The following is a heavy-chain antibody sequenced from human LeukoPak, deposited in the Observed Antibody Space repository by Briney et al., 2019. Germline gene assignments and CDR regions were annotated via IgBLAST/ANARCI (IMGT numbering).Heavy chain of an antibody. V-gene: IGHV4-34*01. CDR3: ARGEPNDY. CDR2: INHSGST. J-gene: IGHJ4*02. CDR1: GGSFSGYY. Sequence: PSETLSITCAVYGGSFSGYYWSWIRQPPGKGLEWIGEINHSGSTNYNPSLKSRVTISVDTSKNQFSLKLSSVTAADTAVYYCARGEPNDYWGQGTLVTVSS.